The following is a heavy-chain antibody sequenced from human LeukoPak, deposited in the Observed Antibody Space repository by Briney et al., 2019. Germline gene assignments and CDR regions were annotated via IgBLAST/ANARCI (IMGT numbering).Heavy chain of an antibody. CDR3: ARIHYSYGSFDP. V-gene: IGHV1-46*01. CDR2: INPSGGST. CDR1: GYTFTSYY. D-gene: IGHD5-18*01. Sequence: ASVKVSCKASGYTFTSYYMHWVRQAPGQGLEWMGIINPSGGSTSYAQKFQGRVTMTTDTSTSTAYMELRSLRSDDTAVYYCARIHYSYGSFDPWGQGTLVTVSS. J-gene: IGHJ5*02.